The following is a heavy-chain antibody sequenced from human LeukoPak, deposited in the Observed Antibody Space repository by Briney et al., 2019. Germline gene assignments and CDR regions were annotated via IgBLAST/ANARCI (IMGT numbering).Heavy chain of an antibody. CDR1: GGTFSSYA. CDR2: IIPIFGTA. CDR3: ARDAGRFLEWSDYFDY. D-gene: IGHD3-3*01. V-gene: IGHV1-69*05. J-gene: IGHJ4*02. Sequence: SVKVSCKASGGTFSSYAISWVRQAPGQGLEWMGGIIPIFGTANYAQKFRGRVTITTDESTSTAYMELSSLRSEDTAVYYCARDAGRFLEWSDYFDYWGQGTLVTVSS.